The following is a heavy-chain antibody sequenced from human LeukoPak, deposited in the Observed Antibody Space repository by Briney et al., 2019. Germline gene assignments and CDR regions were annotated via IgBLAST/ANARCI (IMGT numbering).Heavy chain of an antibody. V-gene: IGHV3-53*01. CDR3: ARESGYCSGGSCSNWFDP. D-gene: IGHD2-15*01. CDR2: IYSGGST. CDR1: GFTVSSNY. Sequence: PGGSLRLSCAASGFTVSSNYMSWVRQAPGKGLEWVSVIYSGGSTYYADSVKGRFTISRENSKNTLYLQMNSLRAEDTAVYYCARESGYCSGGSCSNWFDPWGQGTLVTVSS. J-gene: IGHJ5*02.